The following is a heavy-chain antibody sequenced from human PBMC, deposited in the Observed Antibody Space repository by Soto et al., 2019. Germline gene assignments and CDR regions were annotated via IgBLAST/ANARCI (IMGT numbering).Heavy chain of an antibody. V-gene: IGHV3-53*01. Sequence: PGGSLKLSCAPNSPTVMNNYFSWVLQAPGKGLKWVSVIEAHGGTLYADFVKGRFSIYRDTSKSTLYLQMNSLRAEDTALYYCAKGRSYYYYYGVDVWGQGTTVTVCS. CDR3: AKGRSYYYYYGVDV. J-gene: IGHJ6*02. CDR2: IEAHGGT. CDR1: SPTVMNNY.